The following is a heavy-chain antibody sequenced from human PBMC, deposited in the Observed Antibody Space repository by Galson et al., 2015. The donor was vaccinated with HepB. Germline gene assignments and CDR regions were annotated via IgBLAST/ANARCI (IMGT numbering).Heavy chain of an antibody. V-gene: IGHV1-3*01. CDR1: GYTFTSYA. Sequence: SVKVSCKASGYTFTSYAMHWVRQAPGQRLEWMGWINAGNGNTKYSQKFQGRVTITRDTSASTAYMELSSLRSEDTAVYYCAREDIVVVPAAIYGMDVWGQGTTVTVSS. J-gene: IGHJ6*02. D-gene: IGHD2-2*02. CDR2: INAGNGNT. CDR3: AREDIVVVPAAIYGMDV.